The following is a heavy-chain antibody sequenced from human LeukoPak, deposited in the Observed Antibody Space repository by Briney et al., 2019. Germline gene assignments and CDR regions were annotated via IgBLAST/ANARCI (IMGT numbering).Heavy chain of an antibody. CDR2: ISSGGSII. J-gene: IGHJ4*02. CDR3: ARDFGGFDY. V-gene: IGHV3-48*03. Sequence: PGGSLRLSCAASGFTFSSYEMHWVRQAPGKGLEWVSYISSGGSIIYYADSVKGRITISRDNAKNSLHLQMNSLRAEDTAVYYCARDFGGFDYWGQGTLVTVSS. CDR1: GFTFSSYE. D-gene: IGHD3-16*01.